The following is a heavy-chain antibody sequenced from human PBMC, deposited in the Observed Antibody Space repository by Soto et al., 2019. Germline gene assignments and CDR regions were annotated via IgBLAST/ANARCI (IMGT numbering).Heavy chain of an antibody. Sequence: VASVKVSCKASGYTFTSYGISWVRQAPGQGLEWMGWISAYNGNTNYAQKLQGRVTMTTDTSTSTAYMELRSLRSDDTAVYYCARLCSSTSCYVYYYYGMDAWGQGTTVTVCS. J-gene: IGHJ6*02. CDR1: GYTFTSYG. CDR3: ARLCSSTSCYVYYYYGMDA. D-gene: IGHD2-2*01. V-gene: IGHV1-18*04. CDR2: ISAYNGNT.